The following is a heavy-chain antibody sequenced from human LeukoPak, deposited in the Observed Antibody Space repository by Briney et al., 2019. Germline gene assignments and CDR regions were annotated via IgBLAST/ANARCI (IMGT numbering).Heavy chain of an antibody. Sequence: SETLSLTCTASGGSISSYHWSWIRQPPGKGLEWIGYIYYSGRTVYNPSLKSRLTMSLDTSKNQFSLKLSSVTAADTAVYYCAGDYDSGSYRFDYWGQGALVTVSS. D-gene: IGHD3-10*01. J-gene: IGHJ4*02. CDR3: AGDYDSGSYRFDY. CDR1: GGSISSYH. V-gene: IGHV4-59*01. CDR2: IYYSGRT.